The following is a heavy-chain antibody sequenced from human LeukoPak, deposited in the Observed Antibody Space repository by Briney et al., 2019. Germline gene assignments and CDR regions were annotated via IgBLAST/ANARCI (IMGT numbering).Heavy chain of an antibody. J-gene: IGHJ4*02. D-gene: IGHD2-2*01. CDR3: ARVRDCSSTSCYYFDY. CDR2: IYYGGST. CDR1: GGSISSGGYY. V-gene: IGHV4-31*03. Sequence: SETLSLTCTVSGGSISSGGYYWSWIRQHSGKGLEWIGYIYYGGSTYYNPSLKSRVTISVDTSKNQFSLKLSSVTAADTAVYYCARVRDCSSTSCYYFDYWGQGTLVTVSS.